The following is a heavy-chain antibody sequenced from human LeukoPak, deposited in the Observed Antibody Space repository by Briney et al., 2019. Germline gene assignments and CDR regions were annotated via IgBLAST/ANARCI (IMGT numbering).Heavy chain of an antibody. CDR1: GFTFSSYW. Sequence: GGSLRLSCAASGFTFSSYWMHWVRQAPGKGLVWISRINTDGSTTSYADSVEGRFTISRDSSKDTLYLHMDSLRVEDTAQYFCARINCSGGTCYDYFDDWGQGTLVTVSS. V-gene: IGHV3-74*01. D-gene: IGHD2-15*01. CDR3: ARINCSGGTCYDYFDD. J-gene: IGHJ4*02. CDR2: INTDGSTT.